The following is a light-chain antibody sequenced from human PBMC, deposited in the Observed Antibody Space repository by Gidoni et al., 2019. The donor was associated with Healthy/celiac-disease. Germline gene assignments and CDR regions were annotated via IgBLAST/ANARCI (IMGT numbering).Light chain of an antibody. CDR3: QQYGSSPLT. Sequence: EIVVTQSQGTLSLSPGKRATLSCRASKSVSSSYVAWYQQKPGQAPRLLIYGASSRATGIPDRFSGRASGTDFTLPISRLEPDDFAVYYCQQYGSSPLTFGGGTKVEIK. J-gene: IGKJ4*01. CDR2: GAS. V-gene: IGKV3-20*01. CDR1: KSVSSSY.